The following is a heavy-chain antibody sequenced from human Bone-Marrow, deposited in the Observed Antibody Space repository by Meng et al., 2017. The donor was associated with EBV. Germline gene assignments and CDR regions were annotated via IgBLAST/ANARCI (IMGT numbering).Heavy chain of an antibody. J-gene: IGHJ2*01. CDR1: GVSISTSSYY. D-gene: IGHD3-22*01. CDR2: IYYSGST. CDR3: ARVLDYYDRSGYIWYFDL. V-gene: IGHV4-39*07. Sequence: HRQSKGSGPGLVKTSATLSLTCTVSGVSISTSSYYWGWIRQPPGKGLEYIGNIYYSGSTSYNPSLKSRVTMSIDTSKKQFSLKLTSVTAADTAVYYCARVLDYYDRSGYIWYFDLWGRGTLVTVSS.